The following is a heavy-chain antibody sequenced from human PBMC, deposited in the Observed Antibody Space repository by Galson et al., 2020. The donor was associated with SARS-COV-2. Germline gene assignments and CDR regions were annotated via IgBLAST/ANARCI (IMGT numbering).Heavy chain of an antibody. D-gene: IGHD3-10*01. CDR2: IIPILGIA. CDR1: GGTFSSYA. Sequence: SVKVSCKASGGTFSSYAISWVRQAPGQGLEWMGGIIPILGIANYAQKFQGRVTITADKSTSTANMELSSLRSEDTAVYYCARSSLRWFGVDYYYSYCLDVWGNGTTVTVAS. J-gene: IGHJ6*03. V-gene: IGHV1-69*10. CDR3: ARSSLRWFGVDYYYSYCLDV.